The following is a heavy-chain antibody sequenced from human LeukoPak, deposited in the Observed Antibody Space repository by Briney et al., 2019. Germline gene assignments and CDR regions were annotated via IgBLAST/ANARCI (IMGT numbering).Heavy chain of an antibody. CDR3: ARGPLIAARQAYFDY. Sequence: ASVKVSCKASGGTFSSYAISWVRQAPGQGLEWMGGIFPIFGTANYAQKFQGRVTITTDESTSTAYMELSSLRSEDTAVYYCARGPLIAARQAYFDYWGQGTLVTVSS. CDR1: GGTFSSYA. D-gene: IGHD6-6*01. V-gene: IGHV1-69*05. J-gene: IGHJ4*02. CDR2: IFPIFGTA.